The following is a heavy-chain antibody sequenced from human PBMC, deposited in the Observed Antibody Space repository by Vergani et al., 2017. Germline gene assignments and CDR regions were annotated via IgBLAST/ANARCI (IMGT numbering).Heavy chain of an antibody. CDR2: IDEYGNRA. CDR3: VRTEYCTGIACNTRFDS. Sequence: EVQLVESGGGSVQSGGSLRLSCVASGFSFNTYWMHWVRQVPGKGLMWVARIDEYGNRATYGDFETGRFTIARDNAKNTVFLQMNNLRADDAGVYYCVRTEYCTGIACNTRFDSWGQGGLVTVSS. V-gene: IGHV3-74*03. J-gene: IGHJ5*01. D-gene: IGHD2-8*02. CDR1: GFSFNTYW.